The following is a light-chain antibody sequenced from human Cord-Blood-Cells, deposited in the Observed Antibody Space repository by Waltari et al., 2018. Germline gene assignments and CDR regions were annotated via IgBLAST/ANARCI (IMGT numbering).Light chain of an antibody. CDR3: CSYAGSYTWV. Sequence: QSALTQPRSVSGSPGQSVTISCTGTSRHVGGYTYVSWYQQHPGKAPKLMIYDVSKRPSGLPDRFSGSKSGNTASLTISGLQAEDEADYYCCSYAGSYTWVFGGGTKLTVL. CDR2: DVS. CDR1: SRHVGGYTY. V-gene: IGLV2-11*01. J-gene: IGLJ3*02.